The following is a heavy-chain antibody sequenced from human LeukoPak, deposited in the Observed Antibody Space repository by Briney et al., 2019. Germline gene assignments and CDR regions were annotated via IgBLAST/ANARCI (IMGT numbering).Heavy chain of an antibody. V-gene: IGHV4-34*01. J-gene: IGHJ4*02. CDR2: INHSGST. CDR3: ARDHRVTGYRYYFDY. Sequence: PSETLSLTCAVYGGSFSGYYWSWIRQPPGKGLEWIGEINHSGSTNYNPSLKSRVTISVDTSKNQFSLKLSSVTAADTAVYYCARDHRVTGYRYYFDYWGQGTLVTVSS. CDR1: GGSFSGYY. D-gene: IGHD3-9*01.